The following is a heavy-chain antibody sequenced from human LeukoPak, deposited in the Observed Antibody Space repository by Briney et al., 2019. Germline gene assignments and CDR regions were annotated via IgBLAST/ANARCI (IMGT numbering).Heavy chain of an antibody. CDR2: IIPIFGTA. CDR3: GVPAAMPGYYGMDV. V-gene: IGHV1-69*13. J-gene: IGHJ6*02. CDR1: GYTFTSYG. D-gene: IGHD2-2*01. Sequence: SVKVSCKASGYTFTSYGISWVRQAPGQGLEWMGGIIPIFGTANYAQKFQGRVTITADESTSTAYMELSSLRSEDTAVYYCGVPAAMPGYYGMDVWGQGTTVTVS.